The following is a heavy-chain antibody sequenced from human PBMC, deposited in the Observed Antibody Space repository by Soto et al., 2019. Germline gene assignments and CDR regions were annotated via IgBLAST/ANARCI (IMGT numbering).Heavy chain of an antibody. Sequence: SSETLSLTCTVSGGSISSGDYYWSWIRQPPGKGLEWIGYIYYSGSTYYNPSLKSRVTISVDTSKNQFSLKLSSVTAADTAVYYCARDGWDYYYGMDVWGQGTTVTVSS. CDR2: IYYSGST. CDR3: ARDGWDYYYGMDV. V-gene: IGHV4-30-4*01. J-gene: IGHJ6*02. D-gene: IGHD2-2*03. CDR1: GGSISSGDYY.